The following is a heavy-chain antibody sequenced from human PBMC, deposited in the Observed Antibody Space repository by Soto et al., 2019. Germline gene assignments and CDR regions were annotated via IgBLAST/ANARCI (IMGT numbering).Heavy chain of an antibody. V-gene: IGHV1-18*01. J-gene: IGHJ4*02. CDR3: ARPYVEGDSSGYFY. CDR2: ISAKNGNT. D-gene: IGHD3-22*01. CDR1: GYTFSSYG. Sequence: GASVKVSCKASGYTFSSYGISWVRQAPGQGLEWMGWISAKNGNTNYVQKFQGRVTMTTDTSTSTAYMELRSLRSDDTAVYYCARPYVEGDSSGYFYWGQGTLVTVSS.